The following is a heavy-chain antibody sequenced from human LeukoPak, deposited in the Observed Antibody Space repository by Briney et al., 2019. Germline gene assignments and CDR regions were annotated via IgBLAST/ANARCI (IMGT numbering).Heavy chain of an antibody. CDR2: ISSNGGST. CDR3: ARVRWGAFDI. V-gene: IGHV3-64*01. Sequence: GGSLRLSCAASGFTFSSYAMPWVRQAPGKGLEYVSAISSNGGSTYYANSVKGRFTISRDNSKNTLYLQMGSLRAEDMAVYYCARVRWGAFDIWGQGTMVTVSS. D-gene: IGHD3-16*01. CDR1: GFTFSSYA. J-gene: IGHJ3*02.